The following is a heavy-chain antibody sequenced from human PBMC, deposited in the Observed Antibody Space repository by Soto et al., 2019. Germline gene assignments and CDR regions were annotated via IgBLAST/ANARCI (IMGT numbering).Heavy chain of an antibody. Sequence: ASVKNSCKASGYTFTGYFIHWVRQAPGQGLEWVGYINPNSGATKYAPRFQGRVTMTSDTSIRTAYMDLSNLRSDDTAVYYCARGGGTLLAPLPWGPGTLVTVSS. CDR1: GYTFTGYF. V-gene: IGHV1-2*02. J-gene: IGHJ5*02. D-gene: IGHD1-1*01. CDR3: ARGGGTLLAPLP. CDR2: INPNSGAT.